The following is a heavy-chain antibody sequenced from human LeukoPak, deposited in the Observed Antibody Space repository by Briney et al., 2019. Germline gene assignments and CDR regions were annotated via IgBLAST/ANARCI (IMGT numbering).Heavy chain of an antibody. CDR3: ARRGMGYSGYDGYWYFDL. J-gene: IGHJ2*01. D-gene: IGHD5-12*01. Sequence: GESLRISCKGSGYTFTKYWIGWVRQMPGKGLEWMGRIDPSDSYTNYSPSFRGHVTISADKSISTAYLQWSTLQASDTAIYYCARRGMGYSGYDGYWYFDLWGRGTLVTVSS. CDR1: GYTFTKYW. V-gene: IGHV5-10-1*01. CDR2: IDPSDSYT.